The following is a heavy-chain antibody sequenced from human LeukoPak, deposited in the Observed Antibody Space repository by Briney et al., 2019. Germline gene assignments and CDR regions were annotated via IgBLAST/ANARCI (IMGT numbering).Heavy chain of an antibody. V-gene: IGHV3-7*03. CDR2: IKQNGSEK. CDR3: ARESFGAKSPDYFDY. CDR1: GFTFSSYW. Sequence: GGSLRLSCAASGFTFSSYWMSWVRQAPGKGLEWVANIKQNGSEKYYVDSVKGRFTISRDNAEDSLYLQMNSLRAEDTAVYYFARESFGAKSPDYFDYWGQGTLVTVSS. J-gene: IGHJ4*02. D-gene: IGHD1-26*01.